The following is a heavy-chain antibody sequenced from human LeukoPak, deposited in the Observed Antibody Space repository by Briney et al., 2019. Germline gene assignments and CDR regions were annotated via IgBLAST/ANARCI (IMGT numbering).Heavy chain of an antibody. CDR2: INHSGST. J-gene: IGHJ4*02. V-gene: IGHV4-34*01. CDR3: AREGAARRFDY. D-gene: IGHD6-6*01. CDR1: GGSFSGYY. Sequence: SETLSLTCAVYGGSFSGYYWSWIRQPPGKGLEWIREINHSGSTNYNPSLKSRVTISVDTSKNQFSLKLSSVTAADTAVYYCAREGAARRFDYWGQGTLVTVSS.